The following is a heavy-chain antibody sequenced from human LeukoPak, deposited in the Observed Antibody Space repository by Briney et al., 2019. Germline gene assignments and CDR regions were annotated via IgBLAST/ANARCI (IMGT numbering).Heavy chain of an antibody. Sequence: SETLSLTCTVSGGSISSGGYYWSWIRQHPGKGLEWIGYIYCSGSTYYNPSLKSRVTISVDTSKNQFSLKLSSVTAADTAVYYCASLHIVVVTAPYFDYWGQGTLVTVSS. CDR2: IYCSGST. J-gene: IGHJ4*02. D-gene: IGHD2-21*02. CDR1: GGSISSGGYY. CDR3: ASLHIVVVTAPYFDY. V-gene: IGHV4-31*03.